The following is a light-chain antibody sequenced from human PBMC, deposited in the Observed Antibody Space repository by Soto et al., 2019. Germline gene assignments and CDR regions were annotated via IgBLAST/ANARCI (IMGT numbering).Light chain of an antibody. CDR2: GAS. Sequence: EIVLTQSPGTLSLSPGERATLSCRASQSVSSSYLAWYQQKPGQAPRLLIYGASSRATRIPDRFSGSGSGTDFTLTISRLEPEDFSVYYCQQYCSSSLYTFGQGTKLEIK. CDR3: QQYCSSSLYT. CDR1: QSVSSSY. V-gene: IGKV3-20*01. J-gene: IGKJ2*01.